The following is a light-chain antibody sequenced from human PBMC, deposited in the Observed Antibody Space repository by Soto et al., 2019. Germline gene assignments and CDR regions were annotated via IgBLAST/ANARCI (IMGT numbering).Light chain of an antibody. V-gene: IGKV1-5*01. J-gene: IGKJ1*01. CDR3: QHYNSYSEA. CDR2: DVS. Sequence: DVQMTQSPSTLSASVGDRVTITCRASQSINNLLAWYQQKPGKAPKFLIYDVSTFKSGVPSRFSGSGSGTEFTLTISSLQPDDFATYYCQHYNSYSEAFGQGTKVDIK. CDR1: QSINNL.